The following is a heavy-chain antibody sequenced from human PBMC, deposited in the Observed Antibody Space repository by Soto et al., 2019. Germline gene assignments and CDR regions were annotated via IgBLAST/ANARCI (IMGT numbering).Heavy chain of an antibody. CDR2: IIPIFGTA. CDR3: ARMNFDFWSGYPKPGDYYYYYGMDV. V-gene: IGHV1-69*13. D-gene: IGHD3-3*01. CDR1: GGTFSSYA. Sequence: SVKVSCKASGGTFSSYAISWVRQAPGQGLEWMGGIIPIFGTANYAQKFQGRVTITADESTSTAYMELSSLSSEDTAVYYCARMNFDFWSGYPKPGDYYYYYGMDVWGQGTTVTVSS. J-gene: IGHJ6*02.